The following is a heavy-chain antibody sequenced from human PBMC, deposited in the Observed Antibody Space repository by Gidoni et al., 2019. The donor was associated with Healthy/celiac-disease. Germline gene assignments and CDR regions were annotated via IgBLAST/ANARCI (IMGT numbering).Heavy chain of an antibody. CDR3: ARVDGDYVWGSYRPLLIWFDP. D-gene: IGHD3-16*02. V-gene: IGHV4-59*11. J-gene: IGHJ5*02. Sequence: QGQLQEAGTGVGKPTETLSRTCTAAGGTNSRHYWGGIRQPPGKGLEWIGNIYYSGRANYNPPLQSRVTISVDTSKNHFSLKLSSVTAADTAVYYCARVDGDYVWGSYRPLLIWFDPWGQGTLVTVSS. CDR2: IYYSGRA. CDR1: GGTNSRHY.